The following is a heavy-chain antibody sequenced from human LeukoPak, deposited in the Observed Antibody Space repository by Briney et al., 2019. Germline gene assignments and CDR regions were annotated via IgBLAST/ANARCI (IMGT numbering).Heavy chain of an antibody. J-gene: IGHJ3*01. V-gene: IGHV3-23*01. CDR2: ISSSGGNT. Sequence: GGSLRLSCAASGFTFSDSAMTRVRQVPGKGPEWVSLISSSGGNTYYADSVKGRFTISRDNSKNTLSLQTNSLRVEDTAIYYCAKDIQLSTWGLGTMVTVSS. CDR1: GFTFSDSA. D-gene: IGHD3-16*02. CDR3: AKDIQLST.